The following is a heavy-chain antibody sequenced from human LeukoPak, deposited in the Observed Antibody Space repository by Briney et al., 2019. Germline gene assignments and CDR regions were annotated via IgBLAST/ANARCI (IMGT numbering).Heavy chain of an antibody. J-gene: IGHJ5*01. Sequence: SETLSLTCTVSGGSISSRTYYWGWVRQPPGKGLELIGSIYYTENTFYNPSLRGRVTISLDTSRKQFSLSLNSVTAADTAVYCCTRHRGPVGGMWDSSGWFDSWGQGTLVTVSS. CDR1: GGSISSRTYY. V-gene: IGHV4-39*01. CDR2: IYYTENT. CDR3: TRHRGPVGGMWDSSGWFDS. D-gene: IGHD6-19*01.